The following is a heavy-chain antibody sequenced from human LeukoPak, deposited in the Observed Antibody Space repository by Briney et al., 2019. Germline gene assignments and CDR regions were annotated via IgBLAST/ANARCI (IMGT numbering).Heavy chain of an antibody. Sequence: SETLSLTCTVSGGSISSYYWSWIRQPPGKGLEWIGYIYYSGSTNYNPSLKSRVTISVDTSKNQFSLKLSSVTAADTAVYYCARVQGPMVRGVIISLGVGEKTYGMDVWGQGTTVTVSS. J-gene: IGHJ6*02. CDR1: GGSISSYY. D-gene: IGHD3-10*01. CDR2: IYYSGST. CDR3: ARVQGPMVRGVIISLGVGEKTYGMDV. V-gene: IGHV4-59*01.